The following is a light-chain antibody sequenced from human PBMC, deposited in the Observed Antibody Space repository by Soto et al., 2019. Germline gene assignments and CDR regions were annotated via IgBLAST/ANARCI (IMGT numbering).Light chain of an antibody. CDR3: QQRGNWPSVT. CDR2: DAS. J-gene: IGKJ4*01. CDR1: QSVTTS. V-gene: IGKV3-11*01. Sequence: EIVLTQSPATLSLSPGHRANLSCRASQSVTTSLAWYQHQPGQAPRLLIYDASNRAAGIPARFSGSGSGTHFTLTISSLEPEDFAVYYCQQRGNWPSVTLGGGTKLEIK.